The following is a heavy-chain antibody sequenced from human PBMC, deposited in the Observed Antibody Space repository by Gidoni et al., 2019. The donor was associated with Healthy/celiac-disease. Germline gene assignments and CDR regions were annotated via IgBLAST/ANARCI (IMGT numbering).Heavy chain of an antibody. J-gene: IGHJ6*02. CDR3: AHDTAGEPYYYYGMDV. V-gene: IGHV3-23*01. CDR1: GFTFSSYA. Sequence: EVQLLESGGGLVQPGRYLRLSCAASGFTFSSYAMSWVRQAPGKGLEWVSAISGIGGSTYYADSVKGRFTISRDNSKNTLYRQMNSLRAEDTASYFCAHDTAGEPYYYYGMDVWGQGTTVTVSS. D-gene: IGHD3-10*01. CDR2: ISGIGGST.